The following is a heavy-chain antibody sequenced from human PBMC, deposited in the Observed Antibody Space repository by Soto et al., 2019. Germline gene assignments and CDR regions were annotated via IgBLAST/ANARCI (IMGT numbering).Heavy chain of an antibody. CDR1: GFTVRIYG. V-gene: IGHV3-7*05. J-gene: IGHJ4*02. Sequence: GGPLKLGRAASGFTVRIYGMSWLPQTPGKGLEWVANIKQDGSEKYYVDSVKGRFTISRDNAKNSLYLQMNSLRAEDTAVYYCAREGDYYGSGSYDYWGQGTLVTVS. CDR3: AREGDYYGSGSYDY. D-gene: IGHD3-10*01. CDR2: IKQDGSEK.